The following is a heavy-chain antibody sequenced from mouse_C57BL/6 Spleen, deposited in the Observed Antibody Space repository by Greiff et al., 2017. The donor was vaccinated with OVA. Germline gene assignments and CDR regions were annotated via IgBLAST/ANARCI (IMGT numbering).Heavy chain of an antibody. CDR2: ISYDGSN. V-gene: IGHV3-6*01. CDR3: ATKRVYYYAMDY. Sequence: ESGPGLVKPSQSLSLTCSASGYSFTSCYFRCLIRQLPGNILEWMVFISYDGSNNYNPSLKNRISITRDTSKNQLYLKLNSVTTEDTATYCCATKRVYYYAMDYWGQGTSVTVSS. J-gene: IGHJ4*01. CDR1: GYSFTSCYF.